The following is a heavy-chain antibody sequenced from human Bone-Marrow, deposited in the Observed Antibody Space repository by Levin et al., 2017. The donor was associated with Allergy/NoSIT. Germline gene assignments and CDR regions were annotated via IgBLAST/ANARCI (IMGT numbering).Heavy chain of an antibody. Sequence: GESLKISCKASGYIFTNYDIYWVRQASGQGLEWMSWMSPDSGYTGSSQKFRGRVTMTWNTSISTAYMELSSLRSDDTAVDYCAGTMVRGVKGVRFDPWGQGTLVTVSS. J-gene: IGHJ5*02. CDR2: MSPDSGYT. CDR3: AGTMVRGVKGVRFDP. D-gene: IGHD3-10*01. V-gene: IGHV1-8*01. CDR1: GYIFTNYD.